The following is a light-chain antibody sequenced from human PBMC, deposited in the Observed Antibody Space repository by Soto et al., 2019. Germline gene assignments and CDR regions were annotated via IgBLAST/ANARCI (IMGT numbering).Light chain of an antibody. J-gene: IGKJ1*01. V-gene: IGKV1-33*01. CDR1: QDIATY. Sequence: DIQMTQSPSSLSASVGNRVTITCQASQDIATYLNWYQQKPGKAPNLLIYDASNLETGVPSRFSGGASGTHFTFTISNLQPEDIATYYCQQYDNLTPTGTLGQGTNVDIK. CDR2: DAS. CDR3: QQYDNLTPTGT.